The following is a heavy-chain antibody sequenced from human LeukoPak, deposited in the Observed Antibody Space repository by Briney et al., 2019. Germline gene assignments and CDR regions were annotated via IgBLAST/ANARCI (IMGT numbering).Heavy chain of an antibody. CDR2: INPNSGGT. CDR3: ARGFPATYGGYYYYMDV. D-gene: IGHD3-16*01. V-gene: IGHV1-2*02. Sequence: ASVKVSCKASGYTFTGYYMHWVRQAPGQGLEWMGWINPNSGGTNYAQKFQGRVTMTRDTSISTAYMELRSLRSDDTAVYYCARGFPATYGGYYYYMDVWGKGTTVTVSS. CDR1: GYTFTGYY. J-gene: IGHJ6*03.